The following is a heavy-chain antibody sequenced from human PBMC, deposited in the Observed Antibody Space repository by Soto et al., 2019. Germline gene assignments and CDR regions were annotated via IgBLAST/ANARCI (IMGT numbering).Heavy chain of an antibody. CDR1: GGSISSSNW. Sequence: SETLSLTCVVSGGSISSSNWWSWVRQPPGKGLEWIGEIYHRGSTNYHPSLKSRVTISVDKSKNQLSLKLSSVTAADTAVYYCARVPADSSGYWGAFDIWGQGTMVTVSS. D-gene: IGHD3-22*01. CDR2: IYHRGST. J-gene: IGHJ3*02. V-gene: IGHV4-4*02. CDR3: ARVPADSSGYWGAFDI.